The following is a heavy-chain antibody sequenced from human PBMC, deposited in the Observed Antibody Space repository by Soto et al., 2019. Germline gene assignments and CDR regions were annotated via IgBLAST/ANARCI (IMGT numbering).Heavy chain of an antibody. Sequence: QVQLQESGPGLEKPSETLSLTCTVSGGTISSWYWSWIRQPPGKGLEWIGYIYYSGSTNSNPSLKSRVTISVDTSKNQFSLKLSSVTAADTAVYYCARRYGSAIDYWGQGTLVTVSS. CDR3: ARRYGSAIDY. CDR1: GGTISSWY. D-gene: IGHD1-26*01. J-gene: IGHJ4*02. CDR2: IYYSGST. V-gene: IGHV4-59*08.